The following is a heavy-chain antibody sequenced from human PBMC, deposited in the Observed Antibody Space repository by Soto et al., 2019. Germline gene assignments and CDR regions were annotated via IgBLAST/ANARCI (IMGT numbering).Heavy chain of an antibody. CDR3: ARDRSQNGYNPYYFDY. V-gene: IGHV1-69*12. CDR1: GGTFSSYA. Sequence: QVQLVQSGAEVKKPGSSVKVSCKASGGTFSSYAISWVRQAPGQGLEWMGGLIPIFGTANYAQKFQGRVTITADEPTSTAYMELSSLRSEDTAVYYCARDRSQNGYNPYYFDYWGQGTLVTVSS. D-gene: IGHD5-12*01. J-gene: IGHJ4*02. CDR2: LIPIFGTA.